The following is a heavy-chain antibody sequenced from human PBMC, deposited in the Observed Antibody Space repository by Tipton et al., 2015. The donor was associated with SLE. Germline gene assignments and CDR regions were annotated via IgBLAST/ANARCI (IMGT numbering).Heavy chain of an antibody. CDR1: GGSINSYD. D-gene: IGHD3-10*01. Sequence: GLVKPSKTLSLTCTVSGGSINSYDWSWIRQPPGKGLERIGYIFYPGTTNYNPSLKNRVPRSLDTSKNQFSLRLSSVTAADTAVYYFASRYDYATTDFRPDVYYFDHWAQETLVAVSS. CDR3: ASRYDYATTDFRPDVYYFDH. J-gene: IGHJ4*02. V-gene: IGHV4-59*01. CDR2: IFYPGTT.